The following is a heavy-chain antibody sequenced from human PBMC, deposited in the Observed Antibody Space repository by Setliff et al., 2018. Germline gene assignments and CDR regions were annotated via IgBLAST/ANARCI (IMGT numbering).Heavy chain of an antibody. D-gene: IGHD1-1*01. CDR1: GYTFTSYG. CDR3: ARGGTGEVLDYYYGMDV. CDR2: IIPIFGTA. J-gene: IGHJ6*02. V-gene: IGHV1-69*05. Sequence: SVKVSCKASGYTFTSYGISWVRQAPGQGLEWMGGIIPIFGTANYAPKFQGRVTITRDTSASTAYMELSSLRSEDTAVYYCARGGTGEVLDYYYGMDVWGQGTTVTVSS.